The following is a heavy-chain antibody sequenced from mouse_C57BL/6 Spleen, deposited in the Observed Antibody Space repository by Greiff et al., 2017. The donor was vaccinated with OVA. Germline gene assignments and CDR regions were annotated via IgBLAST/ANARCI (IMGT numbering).Heavy chain of an antibody. CDR3: ARRNSNYDYAMDY. D-gene: IGHD2-5*01. CDR2: INPNNGGT. CDR1: GYTFTDYN. J-gene: IGHJ4*01. V-gene: IGHV1-18*01. Sequence: EVQLQQSGPELVKPGASVKIPCKASGYTFTDYNMDWVKQSHGKSLEWIGDINPNNGGTIYNQKFKGKATLTVDKSSSTAYMELRSLTSEDTAVYYCARRNSNYDYAMDYWGQGTSVTVSS.